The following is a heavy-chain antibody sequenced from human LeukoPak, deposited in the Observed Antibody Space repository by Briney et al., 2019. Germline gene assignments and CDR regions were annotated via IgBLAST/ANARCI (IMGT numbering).Heavy chain of an antibody. J-gene: IGHJ4*02. D-gene: IGHD1-26*01. CDR1: GFTFSRYW. V-gene: IGHV3-7*01. CDR2: IRQDGSQE. Sequence: GGSLRLSCAASGFTFSRYWMTWVRRAPGKGLEWVANIRQDGSQEYYVDSVKGRFTISKDNAKNSLYLQMNSLRVDDMAVYYCARDAGIGFDSWGQGTVVIVSS. CDR3: ARDAGIGFDS.